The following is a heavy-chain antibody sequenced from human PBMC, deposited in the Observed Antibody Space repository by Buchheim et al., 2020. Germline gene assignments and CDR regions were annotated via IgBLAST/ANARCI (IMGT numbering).Heavy chain of an antibody. V-gene: IGHV3-7*01. Sequence: EIQLVESGGGLVQPGGSLRLSCAASGFSFGGHWMSWVRQAPGKGLEWVANIKPDGNEKHYVDSVKGRFTISRDNAKNTLYLQMNSLRAEDTAVYYCARDPPFLSIFYYYGMDVWGQGTT. CDR1: GFSFGGHW. CDR2: IKPDGNEK. CDR3: ARDPPFLSIFYYYGMDV. J-gene: IGHJ6*02. D-gene: IGHD2-2*01.